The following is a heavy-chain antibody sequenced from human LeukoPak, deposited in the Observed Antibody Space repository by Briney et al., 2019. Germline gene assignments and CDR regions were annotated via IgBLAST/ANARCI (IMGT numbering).Heavy chain of an antibody. CDR2: INSDGSST. CDR3: ASDAMSAPGDY. J-gene: IGHJ4*02. V-gene: IGHV3-74*01. D-gene: IGHD2-2*01. Sequence: PGGSLRLSCAASGFTFSSYWMHWVRQAPGKGLVWVSRINSDGSSTSYADSVKGRFTISRDNAKNTLYLQMNSLRAEDTAVYYCASDAMSAPGDYWGQGTLLTVSS. CDR1: GFTFSSYW.